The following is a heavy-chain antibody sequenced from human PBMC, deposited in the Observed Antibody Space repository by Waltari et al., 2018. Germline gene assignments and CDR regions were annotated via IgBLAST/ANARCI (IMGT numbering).Heavy chain of an antibody. Sequence: EVQLVESGGGLVQPGGSLRLSCAASGFTLSHYWMGWVRQAPGKGLEWGAGIKEDGGRKDYVDAVKGRVTIARDNAKSTLYLQMNSLRAEETAVFYCVRNRGWQQFDFGGQGTLVTVAS. CDR1: GFTLSHYW. CDR3: VRNRGWQQFDF. D-gene: IGHD2-15*01. CDR2: IKEDGGRK. J-gene: IGHJ4*02. V-gene: IGHV3-7*01.